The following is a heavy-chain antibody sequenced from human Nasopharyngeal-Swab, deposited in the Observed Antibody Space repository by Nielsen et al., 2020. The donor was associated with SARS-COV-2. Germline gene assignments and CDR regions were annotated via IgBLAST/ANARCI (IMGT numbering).Heavy chain of an antibody. CDR2: INHSGST. D-gene: IGHD4-17*01. V-gene: IGHV4-34*01. Sequence: WIRQPPGKGLEWIGEINHSGSTNYNPSHKSRVTISVDTSKNQFSLKLSSVTAADTAVYYCARGRDYGDYVDYLDYWGQGTLVTVSS. CDR3: ARGRDYGDYVDYLDY. J-gene: IGHJ4*02.